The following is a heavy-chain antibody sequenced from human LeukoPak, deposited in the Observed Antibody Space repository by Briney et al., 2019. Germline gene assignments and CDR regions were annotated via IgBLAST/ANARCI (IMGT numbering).Heavy chain of an antibody. V-gene: IGHV4-59*08. Sequence: SETLSLTCNVSGGSISSYYWSWMRQPPGKGVEGIGYIYYSGSTNYNHSPKSRGTITVDKSKNQFSLKLSAVTAADTAVYYCARHNEGDRDYYYDSSGYPHACYIWGQGTMVTVSS. CDR3: ARHNEGDRDYYYDSSGYPHACYI. J-gene: IGHJ3*02. D-gene: IGHD3-22*01. CDR2: IYYSGST. CDR1: GGSISSYY.